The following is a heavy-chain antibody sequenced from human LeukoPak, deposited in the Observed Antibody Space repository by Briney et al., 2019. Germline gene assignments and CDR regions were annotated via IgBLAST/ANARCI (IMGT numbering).Heavy chain of an antibody. Sequence: GGSLRLSCAASGFTFSSYAMSWVRQAPGKGLEWVSAISGSGGSTYYADSVKGRFTISRDNSKNTLCLQMNSLRAEDTAVYYCAKERRYFDWLLSSSALDYWGQGTLVTVSS. V-gene: IGHV3-23*01. CDR3: AKERRYFDWLLSSSALDY. CDR2: ISGSGGST. J-gene: IGHJ4*02. D-gene: IGHD3-9*01. CDR1: GFTFSSYA.